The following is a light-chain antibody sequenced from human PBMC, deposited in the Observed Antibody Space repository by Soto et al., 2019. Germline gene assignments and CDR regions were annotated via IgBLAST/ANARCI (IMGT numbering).Light chain of an antibody. V-gene: IGLV2-23*02. CDR1: SSDVGSYNL. Sequence: SVLNQPASVSGSPGQSITISCTGTSSDVGSYNLVSWYQQHPGKAPKLMIYEVSKRPSGVSNRFSGSKSGNTASLTISGLQAEDEADYYCCSYAGSSTFPYVFGTGTKVTV. CDR2: EVS. CDR3: CSYAGSSTFPYV. J-gene: IGLJ1*01.